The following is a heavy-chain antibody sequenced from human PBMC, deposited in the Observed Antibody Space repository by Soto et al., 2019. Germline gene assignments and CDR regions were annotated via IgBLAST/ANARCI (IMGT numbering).Heavy chain of an antibody. J-gene: IGHJ4*02. V-gene: IGHV3-23*01. CDR3: AKEPESVRYCSGGSCYPFDY. Sequence: GGSLRLSCAASGFTFSSYAMSWVRQAPGKGLEWVSAISGSGGSTYYADSVKGRFTISRDNSKNTLYLQMNSLRAEDTAVYYCAKEPESVRYCSGGSCYPFDYWGQGTLVTVSS. CDR2: ISGSGGST. CDR1: GFTFSSYA. D-gene: IGHD2-15*01.